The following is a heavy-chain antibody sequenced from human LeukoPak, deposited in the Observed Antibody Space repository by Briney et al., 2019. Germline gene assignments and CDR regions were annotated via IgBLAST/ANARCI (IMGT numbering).Heavy chain of an antibody. CDR1: GYTFTGYY. CDR2: INPNSGGT. V-gene: IGHV1-2*02. J-gene: IGHJ3*02. D-gene: IGHD3-10*01. CDR3: ASLRGGFGELLVDI. Sequence: ASVKVSCKASGYTFTGYYMHWVRQAPGQGLEWMGWINPNSGGTNYAQKFQGRVTMTRDTSIGTAYMELSRLRSDDTAVYYCASLRGGFGELLVDIWGQGTMVTVPS.